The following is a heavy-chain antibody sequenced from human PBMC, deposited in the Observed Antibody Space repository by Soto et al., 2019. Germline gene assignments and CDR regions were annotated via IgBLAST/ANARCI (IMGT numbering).Heavy chain of an antibody. J-gene: IGHJ4*02. CDR2: ISYDGSNK. CDR3: AKGPMVRGLPFDY. V-gene: IGHV3-30*18. D-gene: IGHD3-10*01. Sequence: QVQLVESGGGVVQPGRSLRLSCAASGFTFSSYGMHWVRQAPGKGLEWVAVISYDGSNKYYADSVKGRFTISRDNSKNTRNLQMNSLRAEDTAVYYWAKGPMVRGLPFDYWGQGTLVTVSS. CDR1: GFTFSSYG.